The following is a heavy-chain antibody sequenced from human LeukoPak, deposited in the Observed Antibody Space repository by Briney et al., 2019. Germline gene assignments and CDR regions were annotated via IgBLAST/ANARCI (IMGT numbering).Heavy chain of an antibody. Sequence: SETLSLTCSVSGGSISSSSYYWGWIRQPPGKGLEWFGSINYSGSTYYNPSLTRRVTISAVTYKNHFSLKLSSVTAADTAVYYCARHWGSTSSGVDYWGQGTLVTVSS. D-gene: IGHD2-2*01. V-gene: IGHV4-39*01. CDR3: ARHWGSTSSGVDY. CDR2: INYSGST. J-gene: IGHJ4*02. CDR1: GGSISSSSYY.